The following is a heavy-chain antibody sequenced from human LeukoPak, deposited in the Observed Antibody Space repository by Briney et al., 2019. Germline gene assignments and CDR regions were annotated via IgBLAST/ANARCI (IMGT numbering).Heavy chain of an antibody. V-gene: IGHV1-69*01. J-gene: IGHJ3*02. CDR2: IMPIFGTA. Sequence: SVTVSCKASGGTFTSSAISWVRQAPGQGLEWMGGIMPIFGTANYAQNFQGRVTITADESTSTAYMKLSSLRSEDTAVYYCASVTTVTTKGHGAFDIWGQGTMVTVSS. D-gene: IGHD4-17*01. CDR1: GGTFTSSA. CDR3: ASVTTVTTKGHGAFDI.